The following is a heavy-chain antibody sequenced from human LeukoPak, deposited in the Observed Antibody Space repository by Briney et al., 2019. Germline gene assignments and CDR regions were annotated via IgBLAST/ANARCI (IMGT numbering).Heavy chain of an antibody. CDR1: GYTFTSYA. CDR2: ISAGNGNT. D-gene: IGHD1-26*01. CDR3: ARDSGSGNNDY. Sequence: GASVKVSCKASGYTFTSYAIHRVRQAPGQRLEWMGWISAGNGNTKYSQNFQGGVTFISNTSATTAFMELSSLRSEDAAVYYCARDSGSGNNDYWGQGTLVTVSS. J-gene: IGHJ4*02. V-gene: IGHV1-3*01.